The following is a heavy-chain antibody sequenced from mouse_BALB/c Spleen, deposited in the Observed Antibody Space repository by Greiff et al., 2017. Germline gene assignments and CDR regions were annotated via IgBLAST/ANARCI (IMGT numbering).Heavy chain of an antibody. J-gene: IGHJ4*01. D-gene: IGHD2-4*01. V-gene: IGHV2-9*02. CDR2: IWAGGST. CDR1: GFSLTSYG. Sequence: VMLVESGPGLVAPSQSLSITCTVSGFSLTSYGVHWVRQPPGKGLEWLGVIWAGGSTNYNSALMSRLSISKDNSKSQVFLKMNSLQTDDTAMYYCARDRDYDVPSSYAMDYWGQGTSVTVSS. CDR3: ARDRDYDVPSSYAMDY.